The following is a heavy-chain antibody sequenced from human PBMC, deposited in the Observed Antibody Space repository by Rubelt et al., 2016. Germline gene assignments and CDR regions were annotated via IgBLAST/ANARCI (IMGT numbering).Heavy chain of an antibody. D-gene: IGHD6-25*01. CDR2: IKQDGSEK. V-gene: IGHV3-7*01. CDR3: ARDRSHSGY. Sequence: GKGLEWVANIKQDGSEKYYVDSVKGRFTISRDNAKNSLYLQMNSLRAEDTAVYYCARDRSHSGYWGQGTLVTVSS. J-gene: IGHJ4*02.